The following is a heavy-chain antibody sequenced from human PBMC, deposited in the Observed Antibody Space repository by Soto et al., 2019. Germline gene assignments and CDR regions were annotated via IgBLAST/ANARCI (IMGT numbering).Heavy chain of an antibody. CDR2: IYYSGST. CDR1: GGSISSSSYY. D-gene: IGHD1-26*01. CDR3: LRLGAGGAYYYYGMDV. J-gene: IGHJ6*02. Sequence: KPSETLSLTCTVSGGSISSSSYYWGWIRQPPGKGLEWIGSIYYSGSTYYNPSLKSRVTISVDTSKNQFSLKLSSVTAADTAVYYCLRLGAGGAYYYYGMDVWGQGTTVTVFS. V-gene: IGHV4-39*01.